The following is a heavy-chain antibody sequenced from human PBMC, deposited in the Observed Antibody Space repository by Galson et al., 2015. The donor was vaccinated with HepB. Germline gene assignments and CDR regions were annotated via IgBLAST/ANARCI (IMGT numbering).Heavy chain of an antibody. CDR1: GFRFNSYA. J-gene: IGHJ4*02. D-gene: IGHD2-21*02. Sequence: SLRLSCAASGFRFNSYAMSWVRQAPGKGLEWVSSFSGSTGGTYYVDSVKGRFTVSRDDSKNTLSLQMDSLRVDDTALYYCARAYCSGDCYMVGVWGQGTLVTVSS. CDR2: FSGSTGGT. CDR3: ARAYCSGDCYMVGV. V-gene: IGHV3-23*02.